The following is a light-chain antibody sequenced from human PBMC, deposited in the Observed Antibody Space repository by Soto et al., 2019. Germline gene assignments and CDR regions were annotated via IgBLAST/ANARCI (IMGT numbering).Light chain of an antibody. V-gene: IGKV1-39*01. CDR3: QQSYSTPWT. CDR1: QSISSY. CDR2: AAS. Sequence: DIQMTQSPSSLSASVGDRVTITCRASQSISSYLNWYQQKPGKAPKLLIYAASSLQSGVPSRFSGSGSETDFTLTISSLHPEDFATYYCQQSYSTPWTFGPGTKVDIK. J-gene: IGKJ3*01.